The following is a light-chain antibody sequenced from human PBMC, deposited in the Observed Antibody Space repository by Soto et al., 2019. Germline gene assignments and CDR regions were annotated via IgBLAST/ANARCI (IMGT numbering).Light chain of an antibody. CDR1: QSVRSN. CDR3: QQYNNWPRP. J-gene: IGKJ1*01. Sequence: EIVMTQSPVTLSVSPGERATLSCRASQSVRSNLAWYQQQPGQAPRLLIYGASTRATAIPVRFSGSGSGTEFTLTISSLQSEDFAVYYCQQYNNWPRPFGQGTKVDIK. V-gene: IGKV3-15*01. CDR2: GAS.